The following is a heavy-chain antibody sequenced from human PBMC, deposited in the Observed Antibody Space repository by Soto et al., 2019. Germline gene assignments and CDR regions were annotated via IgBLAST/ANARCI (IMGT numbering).Heavy chain of an antibody. CDR2: MNPNSGNT. Sequence: ASVKVSCKASGYTFTSYDINWVRQATGQGLEWMGWMNPNSGNTGYAQKFQGRVTMTRNTSISTAYMELSSLRSEDTAVYYCARGQLYSSGWWDFQHWGQGTLVTVSS. V-gene: IGHV1-8*01. CDR1: GYTFTSYD. J-gene: IGHJ1*01. CDR3: ARGQLYSSGWWDFQH. D-gene: IGHD6-19*01.